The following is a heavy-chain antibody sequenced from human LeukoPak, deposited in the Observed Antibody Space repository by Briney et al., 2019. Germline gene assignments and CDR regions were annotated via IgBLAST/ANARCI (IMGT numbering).Heavy chain of an antibody. CDR3: ARGGYCSSTSCYYPYYFDY. D-gene: IGHD2-2*01. V-gene: IGHV3-21*01. CDR2: ISSGGGSI. Sequence: PGGSLRLSCAASGFTFSSYSIDWVRQAPGKGLEWVSFISSGGGSIWYADSVKGRFTISRDNAKNSLYLQMSSLRAEDTAVYYCARGGYCSSTSCYYPYYFDYWGQGTLVTVSS. J-gene: IGHJ4*02. CDR1: GFTFSSYS.